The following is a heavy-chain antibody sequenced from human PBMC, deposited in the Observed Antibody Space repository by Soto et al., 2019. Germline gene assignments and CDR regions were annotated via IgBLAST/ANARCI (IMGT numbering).Heavy chain of an antibody. CDR1: GYPFTGYY. J-gene: IGHJ5*02. D-gene: IGHD2-2*01. Sequence: SVKVSCKASGYPFTGYYIHWVRQAPGQGLEWMGWINPNSGVTNYAQKFQGRVTMTRDTSISTAYMELSSLISDDTAVYYCAKEDQLLGDYHCFDPWGQGTMVTAPQ. CDR3: AKEDQLLGDYHCFDP. V-gene: IGHV1-2*02. CDR2: INPNSGVT.